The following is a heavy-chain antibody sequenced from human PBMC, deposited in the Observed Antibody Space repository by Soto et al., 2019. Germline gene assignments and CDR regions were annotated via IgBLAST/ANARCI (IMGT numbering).Heavy chain of an antibody. Sequence: GASVKVSCKASGGTFSSYAISWVRQAPGQGLEWMGGIIPIFGTANYAQKFQGRVTITADESTSTAYMELSSLRSEDTAVYYCARDRGIVGARYFDYWGQGTLVTVSS. CDR2: IIPIFGTA. CDR1: GGTFSSYA. V-gene: IGHV1-69*13. J-gene: IGHJ4*02. D-gene: IGHD1-26*01. CDR3: ARDRGIVGARYFDY.